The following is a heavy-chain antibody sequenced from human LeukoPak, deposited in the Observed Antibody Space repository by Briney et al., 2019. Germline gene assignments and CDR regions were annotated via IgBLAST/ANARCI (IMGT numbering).Heavy chain of an antibody. CDR2: IYYTGAT. Sequence: PSETLSLTCTVSGGSISGYFWSCIRQPPGQGLEFIGYIYYTGATLYNPSLKSRVTMSVDTSKNQFSLKLSSVTAADTAVYYCARHDAVGYYQRGMDVWGQGTTVTVSS. D-gene: IGHD2-15*01. J-gene: IGHJ6*02. V-gene: IGHV4-59*08. CDR3: ARHDAVGYYQRGMDV. CDR1: GGSISGYF.